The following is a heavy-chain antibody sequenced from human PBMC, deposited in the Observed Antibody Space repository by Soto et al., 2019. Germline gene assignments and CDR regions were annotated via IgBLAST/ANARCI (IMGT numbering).Heavy chain of an antibody. D-gene: IGHD2-15*01. CDR3: ARGDPVVTPFWDY. CDR1: GGSISSSNW. J-gene: IGHJ4*02. Sequence: QVQLQESGPGLVKPSGTLSLTCAVSGGSISSSNWWSWVRQPPGKGLEWIGEIYHSGSTNYNPCLKSRVTKSVDKSKNQFSLKLSSVTAAETAVYYCARGDPVVTPFWDYWGQGTLVTVSS. V-gene: IGHV4-4*02. CDR2: IYHSGST.